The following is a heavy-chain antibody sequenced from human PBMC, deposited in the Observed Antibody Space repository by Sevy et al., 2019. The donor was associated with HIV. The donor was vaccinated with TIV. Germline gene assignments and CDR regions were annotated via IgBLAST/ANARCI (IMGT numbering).Heavy chain of an antibody. CDR1: GGSISSSNYY. Sequence: SETLSLTCTVSGGSISSSNYYWGWIRQSPGKGLEWIGSIFYIGTTHYNPSLKSRITISVDTSKNHFSLKLGSVTAADTAVYYWARDHLLSLSYSWFDPWGQGTLVTVSS. D-gene: IGHD2-2*01. CDR2: IFYIGTT. V-gene: IGHV4-39*02. J-gene: IGHJ5*02. CDR3: ARDHLLSLSYSWFDP.